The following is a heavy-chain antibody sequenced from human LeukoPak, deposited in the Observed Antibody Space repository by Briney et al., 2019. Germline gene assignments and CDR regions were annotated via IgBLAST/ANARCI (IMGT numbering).Heavy chain of an antibody. V-gene: IGHV3-11*06. CDR1: GFTFSDYY. J-gene: IGHJ3*02. CDR3: ARVRIVGATYDAFDI. CDR2: ISSSGGYT. Sequence: GGSLRLSCAASGFTFSDYYMSWIRQAPGRGLEWVSYISSSGGYTKYADSVKGRFTISRDNAKKSLYLQMNTLRAEDTAVYYCARVRIVGATYDAFDIWGQGTMVAVSS. D-gene: IGHD1-26*01.